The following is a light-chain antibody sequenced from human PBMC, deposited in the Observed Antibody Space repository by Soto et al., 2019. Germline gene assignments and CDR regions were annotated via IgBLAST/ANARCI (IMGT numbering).Light chain of an antibody. Sequence: EIVMTQSPATLSVSPGERATLSCRASQSVISNLAWYQQKPGQPPRRLIYGASTRAAGIPARFSGSGAGTKFTLTISSLLYDDFAVYYCQQYNNCPPWTFGQGTKVEIK. CDR2: GAS. J-gene: IGKJ1*01. CDR3: QQYNNCPPWT. CDR1: QSVISN. V-gene: IGKV3-15*01.